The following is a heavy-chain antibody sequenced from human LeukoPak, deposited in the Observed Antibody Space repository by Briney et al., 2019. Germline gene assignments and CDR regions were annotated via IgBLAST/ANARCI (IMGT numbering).Heavy chain of an antibody. CDR3: AKDLGQSKLWFGPLDY. CDR2: ISGSGGST. V-gene: IGHV3-23*01. J-gene: IGHJ4*02. CDR1: GFTFSSYG. Sequence: PGGSLRLSCAASGFTFSSYGMSWVRQAPGKGLEWVSAISGSGGSTYYADSVKGRFTISRDNSKNTLYLQMNSLRAEDTAVYYCAKDLGQSKLWFGPLDYWGQGTLVTVSS. D-gene: IGHD3-10*01.